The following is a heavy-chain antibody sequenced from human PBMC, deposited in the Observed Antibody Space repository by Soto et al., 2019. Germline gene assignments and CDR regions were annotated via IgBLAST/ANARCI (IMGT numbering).Heavy chain of an antibody. V-gene: IGHV4-59*01. D-gene: IGHD6-19*01. CDR2: IYYSGST. J-gene: IGHJ4*02. CDR1: GGSISSYY. Sequence: SETLSLTCTVSGGSISSYYWSWIRQPPGKGLEWIGYIYYSGSTNYNPSLKSRVTISVDTSKNQFSLKLSSVTAADTAVYYCASNSRLGQYYFDYWGQGTLVTVSS. CDR3: ASNSRLGQYYFDY.